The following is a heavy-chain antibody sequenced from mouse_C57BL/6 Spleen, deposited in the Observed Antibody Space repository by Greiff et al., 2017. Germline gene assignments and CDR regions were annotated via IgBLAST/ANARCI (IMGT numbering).Heavy chain of an antibody. CDR2: IDPSDSET. D-gene: IGHD2-4*01. J-gene: IGHJ3*01. CDR3: ARSIYDYDPWFAY. CDR1: GYTFTSYW. V-gene: IGHV1-52*01. Sequence: QVQLQQPGTELVKPGASVKLSCKASGYTFTSYWMHWVKQRPIQGLEWIGNIDPSDSETHYNQKFKDKATLTVDKSSSTAYMQLRSLTSEDAAVYYCARSIYDYDPWFAYWGQGTLVTVSA.